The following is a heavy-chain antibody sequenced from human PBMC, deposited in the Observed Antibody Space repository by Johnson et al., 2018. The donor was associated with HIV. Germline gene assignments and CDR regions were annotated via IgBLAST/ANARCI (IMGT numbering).Heavy chain of an antibody. CDR1: GFTFNDYG. Sequence: VQLVESGGGVVRPGGSLRLSCAASGFTFNDYGMSWVRQAPGKGLEWVSGINWNGGSTGYADSVKGRFTISRDNAKNSLYLQMNSLRAEDTALYYCAKEVNTYGVGGDDAFDIWGQGTMVTVSS. CDR2: INWNGGST. D-gene: IGHD5-18*01. CDR3: AKEVNTYGVGGDDAFDI. J-gene: IGHJ3*02. V-gene: IGHV3-20*04.